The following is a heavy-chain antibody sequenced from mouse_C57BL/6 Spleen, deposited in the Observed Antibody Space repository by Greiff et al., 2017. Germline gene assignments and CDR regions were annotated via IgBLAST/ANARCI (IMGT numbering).Heavy chain of an antibody. J-gene: IGHJ3*01. CDR3: ARGTTVDDWFAY. Sequence: VQLQQPGAELVKPGASVKLSCKASGYTFTSYWMHWVKQRPGQGLEWIGMIHPNSGSTNYNEKFKSKATLTVDKSSSTAYMQLSSLTSEDSAVYYCARGTTVDDWFAYWGQGTLVTVAA. V-gene: IGHV1-64*01. CDR1: GYTFTSYW. CDR2: IHPNSGST. D-gene: IGHD1-1*01.